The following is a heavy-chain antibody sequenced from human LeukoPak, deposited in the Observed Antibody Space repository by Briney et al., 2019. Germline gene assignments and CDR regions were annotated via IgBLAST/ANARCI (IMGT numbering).Heavy chain of an antibody. CDR1: GYTFTGYC. CDR2: INPNSGGT. D-gene: IGHD2-8*02. Sequence: ASVKVSCKASGYTFTGYCMHWVRQAPGQGLEWMGWINPNSGGTNYAQKFQGRVTMTRDTSISTAYMELSRLRSDDTAVYYCARDYIGIWYYFDYWGQGTLVTVSS. CDR3: ARDYIGIWYYFDY. J-gene: IGHJ4*02. V-gene: IGHV1-2*02.